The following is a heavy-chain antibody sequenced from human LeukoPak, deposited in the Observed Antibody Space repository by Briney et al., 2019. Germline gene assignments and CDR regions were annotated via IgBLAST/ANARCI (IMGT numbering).Heavy chain of an antibody. V-gene: IGHV4-59*08. CDR3: ARQPFKLVKYGMDV. CDR2: IYYSGST. Sequence: SETLSLTCTVSGGSISSYYWSWIRQPPGKGLEWIGYIYYSGSTNYNPPLKSRVTISVDTSKNQFSLKLSSVTAADTAVYYCARQPFKLVKYGMDVWGQGTTVTVSS. CDR1: GGSISSYY. D-gene: IGHD1-26*01. J-gene: IGHJ6*02.